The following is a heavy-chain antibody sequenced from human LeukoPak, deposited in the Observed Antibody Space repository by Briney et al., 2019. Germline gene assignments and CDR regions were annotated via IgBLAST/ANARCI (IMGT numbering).Heavy chain of an antibody. V-gene: IGHV4-59*01. CDR3: ARERHGHPFDS. J-gene: IGHJ4*02. CDR2: ISYSGDI. CDR1: GGSISSDY. Sequence: PSETLSLTCTVSGGSISSDYWTWIRQPPGKGLEWIGYISYSGDINYNPSLKSRLTISRDTSKNQFSLSLSSVTAADTAVYFCARERHGHPFDSWGQGTLVTVSS.